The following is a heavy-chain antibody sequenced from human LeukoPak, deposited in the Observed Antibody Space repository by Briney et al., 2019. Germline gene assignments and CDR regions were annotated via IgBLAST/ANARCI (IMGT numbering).Heavy chain of an antibody. Sequence: GGSLRPSCAASGFIVSSNYMSWVRQAPGKGLEWVSVIYSGGSTYYADSVKGRFSISRGNAKNTLYLQMNSLRAEDTAVYYCARDRGYSVDYWGQGTLVTVSS. J-gene: IGHJ4*02. V-gene: IGHV3-66*01. CDR3: ARDRGYSVDY. CDR2: IYSGGST. D-gene: IGHD5-12*01. CDR1: GFIVSSNY.